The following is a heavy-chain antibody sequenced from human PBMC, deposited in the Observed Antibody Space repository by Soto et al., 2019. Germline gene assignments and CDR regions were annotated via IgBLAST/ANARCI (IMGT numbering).Heavy chain of an antibody. CDR1: GFTFSSHA. CDR2: ITGSGDST. Sequence: EVQLLESGGGLVQPGGSLRLSCAVSGFTFSSHAMSWVRQAPGKGLECVSSITGSGDSTYYADSVKGRFTISRDKSKSTLCLQMNSLRDEDTAVYYYANDLQFSGWLSAQTFDYWGQGTQVTVSS. D-gene: IGHD6-19*01. V-gene: IGHV3-23*01. CDR3: ANDLQFSGWLSAQTFDY. J-gene: IGHJ4*02.